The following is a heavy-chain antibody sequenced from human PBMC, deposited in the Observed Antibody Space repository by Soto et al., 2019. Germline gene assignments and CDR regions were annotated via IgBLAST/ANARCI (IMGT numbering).Heavy chain of an antibody. D-gene: IGHD2-8*01. J-gene: IGHJ6*02. CDR3: ARDNDRPQLGGNYYYILDV. V-gene: IGHV1-69*12. CDR1: GGTFRTAA. CDR2: IMPVFRTP. Sequence: QVHLEQSGAEVKKPGSSVKVSCKASGGTFRTAAISWVRQAPGQGLEWLGGIMPVFRTPDYAQKFQGRVTITADESTSTAYMELSGLRSDDTSVYYCARDNDRPQLGGNYYYILDVCCQGTTITVSS.